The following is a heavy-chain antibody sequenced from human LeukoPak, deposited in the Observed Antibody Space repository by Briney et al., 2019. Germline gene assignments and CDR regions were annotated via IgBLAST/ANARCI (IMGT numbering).Heavy chain of an antibody. V-gene: IGHV4-30-4*01. CDR3: ARASVVAARGPWFDP. Sequence: SQTLSLTCTVSGDSISSGDYYWSWIRQPPGKGLEWIGSIYYSGSTYYNPSLKSRVTISVDTSKNQFSLKLSSVTAADTAVYYCARASVVAARGPWFDPWGQGTLVTVSS. J-gene: IGHJ5*02. CDR2: IYYSGST. CDR1: GDSISSGDYY. D-gene: IGHD2-15*01.